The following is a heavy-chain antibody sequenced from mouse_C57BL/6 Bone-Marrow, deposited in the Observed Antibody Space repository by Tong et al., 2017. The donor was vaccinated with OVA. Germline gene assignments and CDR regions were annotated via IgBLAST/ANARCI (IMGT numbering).Heavy chain of an antibody. CDR3: GRTEGTTDY. CDR1: VYTFTSYY. CDR2: INPSNGGT. V-gene: IGHV1-53*01. Sequence: VQLQESGAELVKPGASVKLSCKASVYTFTSYYMYWVKQRPGQGLEWIGEINPSNGGTNFNEKFKSKATLTVDKSASTAYLQLKSLTTEDSAVYYCGRTEGTTDYWGQGTTLTVSA. D-gene: IGHD2-14*01. J-gene: IGHJ2*01.